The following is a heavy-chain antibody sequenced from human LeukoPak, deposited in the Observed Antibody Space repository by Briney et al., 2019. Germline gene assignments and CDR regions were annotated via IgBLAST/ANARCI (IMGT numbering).Heavy chain of an antibody. CDR3: ARERHIVVVPAAIDGDY. J-gene: IGHJ4*02. V-gene: IGHV1-2*02. CDR1: GYTFTGYY. CDR2: INPNSGGT. Sequence: ASVKVSCKASGYTFTGYYMHWVRQAPGQGLEWMGWINPNSGGTHYAQKFQGRVTMTRDTSISTAYMELSRLRSDDTAVYYCARERHIVVVPAAIDGDYWGQGTLVTVSS. D-gene: IGHD2-2*01.